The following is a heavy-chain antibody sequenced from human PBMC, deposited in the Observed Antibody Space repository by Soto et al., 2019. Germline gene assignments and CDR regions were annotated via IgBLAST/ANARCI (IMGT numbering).Heavy chain of an antibody. CDR1: GFTFSIYA. Sequence: GGSLRLSCAASGFTFSIYAMSWVRQAPGKGLEWVSTIGGSGGDTTYADFVRGRFTVSRDNSRNTLYLNMDSLRVGDTATYYCVRGTPTPGLDIWGRGTTVTVSS. J-gene: IGHJ6*02. D-gene: IGHD1-7*01. V-gene: IGHV3-23*01. CDR3: VRGTPTPGLDI. CDR2: IGGSGGDT.